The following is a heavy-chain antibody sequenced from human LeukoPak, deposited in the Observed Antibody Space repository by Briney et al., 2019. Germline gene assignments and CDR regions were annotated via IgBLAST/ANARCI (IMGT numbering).Heavy chain of an antibody. J-gene: IGHJ4*02. CDR3: ARDTRDCSSTSCYVVFDY. D-gene: IGHD2-2*01. CDR2: INHSGST. V-gene: IGHV4-34*01. Sequence: PSETLSLTCAVYGGSFSGYYWSWIRQPPGKGLEWIGEINHSGSTNYNPSLKSRVTISVDTSKNQFSLKLSSVTAADTAVYYCARDTRDCSSTSCYVVFDYWGQGTLVTVSS. CDR1: GGSFSGYY.